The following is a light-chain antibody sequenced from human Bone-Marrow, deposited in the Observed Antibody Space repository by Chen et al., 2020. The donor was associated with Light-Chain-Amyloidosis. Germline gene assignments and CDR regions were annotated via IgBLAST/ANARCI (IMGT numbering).Light chain of an antibody. CDR2: EVT. CDR3: SSYTITNTLV. V-gene: IGLV2-14*01. CDR1: SSDVGGDNH. Sequence: QSALTQPASVSGSPGQSITISCTGTSSDVGGDNHVSWYQQHPDKALKLMIYEVTNRPSWVPVLFSVSKSDNTASLAISGLQTEAEADYFCSSYTITNTLVFGSGTRVTVL. J-gene: IGLJ1*01.